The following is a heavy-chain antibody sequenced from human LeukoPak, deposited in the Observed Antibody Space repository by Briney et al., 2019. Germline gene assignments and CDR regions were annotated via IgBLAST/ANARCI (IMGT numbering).Heavy chain of an antibody. D-gene: IGHD4-17*01. J-gene: IGHJ4*02. CDR3: VRTTVTYFDY. CDR2: ISYDGSNK. Sequence: GGSLRLSCAASGFTFSSYAMHWVRQAPGKGLEWVAVISYDGSNKYYADSVKGRFTISRDNSKNTLYLQMNSLRAEDTAVYFCVRTTVTYFDYWGQGILVTVSS. V-gene: IGHV3-30-3*01. CDR1: GFTFSSYA.